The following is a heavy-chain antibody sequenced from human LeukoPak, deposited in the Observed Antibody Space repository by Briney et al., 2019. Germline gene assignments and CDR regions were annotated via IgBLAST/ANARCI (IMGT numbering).Heavy chain of an antibody. Sequence: SGGSLRLSCEASGFNVSSNYMTWVRQAPGKGLEWVSLIYGDGTTDYADSVKGRFHISRHNSKNTLYLQMNSLRAEDTAVYYCAKDKGREGDYWGQGNLVTVSS. V-gene: IGHV3-53*04. CDR3: AKDKGREGDY. CDR2: IYGDGTT. CDR1: GFNVSSNY. J-gene: IGHJ4*02.